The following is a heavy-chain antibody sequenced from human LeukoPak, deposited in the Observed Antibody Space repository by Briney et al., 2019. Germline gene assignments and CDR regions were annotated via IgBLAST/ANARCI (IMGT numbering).Heavy chain of an antibody. CDR2: ISSSSYI. J-gene: IGHJ4*02. D-gene: IGHD3-9*01. V-gene: IGHV3-21*01. Sequence: GGSLRLSCAASGFTFSSYSMNWVRQAPGKGLEWVSSISSSSYIYYADSVKGRFTISRDNAKNSLYLQMNSLRAEDTAVNYCARVSPNDILTGYRSYYFDYWGQGTLVTVSS. CDR3: ARVSPNDILTGYRSYYFDY. CDR1: GFTFSSYS.